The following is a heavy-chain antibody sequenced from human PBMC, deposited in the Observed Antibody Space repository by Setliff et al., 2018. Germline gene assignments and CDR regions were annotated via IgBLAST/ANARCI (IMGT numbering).Heavy chain of an antibody. CDR1: GYSFIRYY. CDR2: INVSGGSA. D-gene: IGHD6-13*01. CDR3: VRAGDAAAGRKGVFEY. Sequence: ASVKVSCKTSGYSFIRYYMYWVRQAPGQGLEWMGLINVSGGSASYEQKFQGRVTMTRDTSTGTVYMELTSLKSEDTAVYYCVRAGDAAAGRKGVFEYWGQGSLVTVSS. V-gene: IGHV1-46*01. J-gene: IGHJ4*02.